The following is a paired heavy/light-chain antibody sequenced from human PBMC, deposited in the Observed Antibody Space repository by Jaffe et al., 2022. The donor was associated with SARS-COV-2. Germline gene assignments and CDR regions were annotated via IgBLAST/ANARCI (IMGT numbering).Light chain of an antibody. CDR1: SSNIGNSF. CDR3: GIWDNSLRIGV. CDR2: DTD. J-gene: IGLJ2*01. V-gene: IGLV1-51*01. Sequence: QSALTQPPSVSAAPGQKVTISCSGSSSNIGNSFVSWYQQLPGAGPRLLMYDTDKRPSGTPDRFSGSKSGTSATLGITGLQTGDEADYYCGIWDNSLRIGVFGGGTKLTVL.
Heavy chain of an antibody. V-gene: IGHV3-33*01. CDR1: GFTFSNYG. CDR3: ARHANDRDWDH. Sequence: QVQLVESGGGVVQPGRSLRLSCAASGFTFSNYGMHWVRQAPGEGLEWVAVIWPDGSTKYYTESVKGRFTISRDNSQNTVSLQMNSLRVEDTAVYYCARHANDRDWDHWGQGTLVTVSS. CDR2: IWPDGSTK. J-gene: IGHJ4*02. D-gene: IGHD2-21*01.